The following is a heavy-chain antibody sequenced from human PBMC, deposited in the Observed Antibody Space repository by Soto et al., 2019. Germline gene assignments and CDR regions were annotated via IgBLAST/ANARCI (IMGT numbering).Heavy chain of an antibody. CDR3: ARTTGSQNYNWFDP. Sequence: QLHLVQSGAEVRKPGSSVKVSCKASGGTLSSYSVTWARQAPGQGLEWMGRIIPFLGRTNYARNFKGRVTITTDMAALTTYIELTSLTSNDTAIYYCARTTGSQNYNWFDPWGQGTLVSVSS. V-gene: IGHV1-69*02. CDR2: IIPFLGRT. J-gene: IGHJ5*02. CDR1: GGTLSSYS. D-gene: IGHD1-7*01.